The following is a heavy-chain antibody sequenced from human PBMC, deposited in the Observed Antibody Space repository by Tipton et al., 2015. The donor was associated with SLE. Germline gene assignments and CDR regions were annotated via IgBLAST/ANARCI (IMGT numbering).Heavy chain of an antibody. J-gene: IGHJ6*02. CDR2: VFRGGST. CDR3: ARLSGSEPAV. D-gene: IGHD1-26*01. CDR1: GDSLSGQY. V-gene: IGHV4-34*12. Sequence: TLSLTCSVYGDSLSGQYWSWIRQPPGKGLEWIGEVFRGGSTNYSPSLESRVTITVDMSKNQFSLRLISVTAADTAVYYCARLSGSEPAVWGQGTTVTVSS.